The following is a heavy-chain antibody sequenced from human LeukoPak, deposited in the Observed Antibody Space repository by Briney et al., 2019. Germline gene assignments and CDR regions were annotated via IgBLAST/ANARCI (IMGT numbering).Heavy chain of an antibody. Sequence: SETLSLTCTVSGGSISGSSYYWGWIRQPPGKGLEWIGSIYYSGSTYYNPSLKSRVTISVDTSKNQFSLKLSSVTAADTAVYYCTSFGNWGQGTLVTVSS. CDR2: IYYSGST. D-gene: IGHD3-3*01. V-gene: IGHV4-39*01. CDR1: GGSISGSSYY. J-gene: IGHJ4*02. CDR3: TSFGN.